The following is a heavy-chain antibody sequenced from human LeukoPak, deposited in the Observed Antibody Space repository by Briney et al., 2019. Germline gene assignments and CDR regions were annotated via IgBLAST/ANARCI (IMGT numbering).Heavy chain of an antibody. CDR3: ASGRYSYYYMDV. J-gene: IGHJ6*03. CDR2: IYYSGST. Sequence: PSETLSLTCTVSGGSISSYYWSWIRQPAGKGLEWIGYIYYSGSTNYNPSLKSRVTISVDTSKNQFPLNLSSVTAADTAVYYCASGRYSYYYMDVWGKGTTVTVSS. CDR1: GGSISSYY. V-gene: IGHV4-59*01.